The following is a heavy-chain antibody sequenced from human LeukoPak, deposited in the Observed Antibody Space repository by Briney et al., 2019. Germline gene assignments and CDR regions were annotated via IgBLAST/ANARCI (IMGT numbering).Heavy chain of an antibody. D-gene: IGHD3-22*01. CDR3: ANRAYYDSSSTYYPYYFDY. J-gene: IGHJ4*02. CDR2: ISGSGDNT. Sequence: PGGSLRLSCEASGFTFSTFTMSWVRQAPGKGLEWVSGISGSGDNTHYADSVKGRFTISRDNFKNTLYLQMHSLRDEDTAVYFCANRAYYDSSSTYYPYYFDYWGQGTLVTVSS. CDR1: GFTFSTFT. V-gene: IGHV3-23*01.